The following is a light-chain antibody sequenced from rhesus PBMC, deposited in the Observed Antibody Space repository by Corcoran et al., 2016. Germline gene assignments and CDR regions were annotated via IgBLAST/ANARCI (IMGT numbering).Light chain of an antibody. CDR3: QHYYTTPWT. V-gene: IGKV1-25*01. CDR2: EAS. J-gene: IGKJ1*01. Sequence: DIQMTQSPSSLSGSVGDRVTITCRASQDITNDLAWYQQKRGETPKVQMYEASSLQSGIPSRFSGSGSGTDFTLTISSLQSEDVATYFCQHYYTTPWTFGQGTKVEIK. CDR1: QDITND.